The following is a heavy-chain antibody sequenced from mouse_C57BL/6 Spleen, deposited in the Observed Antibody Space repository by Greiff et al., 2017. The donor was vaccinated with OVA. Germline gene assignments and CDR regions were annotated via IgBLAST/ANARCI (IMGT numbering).Heavy chain of an antibody. D-gene: IGHD4-1*01. CDR3: ARAELGGYFDV. CDR1: GYSITSGYY. CDR2: ISYDGSN. Sequence: VQLQQSGPGLVKPSQSLSLPCSVTGYSITSGYYWNWIRQFPGNKLEWMGYISYDGSNNYNPSLKNRISITRDTSKNQFFLKLNSVTTEDTATYYCARAELGGYFDVWGTGTTVTVSS. J-gene: IGHJ1*03. V-gene: IGHV3-6*01.